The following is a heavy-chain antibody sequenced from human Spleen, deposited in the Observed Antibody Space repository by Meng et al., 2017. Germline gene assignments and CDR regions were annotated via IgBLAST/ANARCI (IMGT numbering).Heavy chain of an antibody. J-gene: IGHJ4*02. CDR1: GFTFSSYA. D-gene: IGHD6-19*01. CDR2: VSGGGGTT. V-gene: IGHV3-23*01. Sequence: GESLKISCAAPGFTFSSYAMSWVRQAPGKGLEWVSSVSGGGGTTYYADSVKGRFTISRDNSKNTLYLQMNSLRAEDTAVYYCARVPNIAVAGNLDYWGQGTLVTVSS. CDR3: ARVPNIAVAGNLDY.